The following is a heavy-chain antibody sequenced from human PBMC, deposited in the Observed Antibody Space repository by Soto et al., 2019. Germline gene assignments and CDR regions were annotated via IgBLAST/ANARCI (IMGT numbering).Heavy chain of an antibody. D-gene: IGHD3-3*02. J-gene: IGHJ5*02. CDR3: ASPKIAFYNWFDP. CDR2: IYYSGRT. Sequence: QLQLQESGPGLVKPSETLSLTCTVSGGSISSSSYYWGWIRQPPGKGLEWIGSIYYSGRTYYNPSLKSRVTISVETSKKQFSMKRSSVTAADTAVYYCASPKIAFYNWFDPWGQGTLVTVSS. V-gene: IGHV4-39*01. CDR1: GGSISSSSYY.